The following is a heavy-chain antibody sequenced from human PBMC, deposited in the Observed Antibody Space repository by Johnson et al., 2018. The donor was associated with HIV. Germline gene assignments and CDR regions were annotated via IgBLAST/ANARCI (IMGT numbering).Heavy chain of an antibody. CDR3: ARVWSDAFDI. D-gene: IGHD2-8*02. Sequence: VQLVESGGGVVQPGRSLTLSCAASEFTFSRYAIDWVRQAPDKGLEWVSVIYSGGSTSYADSVKGRFTISRDNSKNTLYLQMNSLRAEDTAVYYCARVWSDAFDIWGQGTMVTVSS. V-gene: IGHV3-66*01. J-gene: IGHJ3*02. CDR2: IYSGGST. CDR1: EFTFSRYA.